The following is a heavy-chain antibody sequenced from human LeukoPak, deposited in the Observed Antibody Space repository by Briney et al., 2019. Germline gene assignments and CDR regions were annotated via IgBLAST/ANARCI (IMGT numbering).Heavy chain of an antibody. V-gene: IGHV3-48*04. CDR1: GFTFSSYN. Sequence: PGGSLRLSCAASGFTFSSYNMNWVRQAPGKGLEWISYISRDSTTVYYADSVKGRFTISRDNDKRSLYLQMNTLRVEDTAVYYCARPPWGIAAAAMDVWGRGTTVTVSS. CDR3: ARPPWGIAAAAMDV. J-gene: IGHJ6*03. D-gene: IGHD6-13*01. CDR2: ISRDSTTV.